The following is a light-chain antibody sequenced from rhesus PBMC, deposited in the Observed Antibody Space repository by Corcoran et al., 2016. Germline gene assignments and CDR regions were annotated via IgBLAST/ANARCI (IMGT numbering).Light chain of an antibody. Sequence: DIQMTQSPSFLSASVGDRVTITCRASQGISSYLAWYQQKPGKAPKPLIYYASNLESGVPSRFSGSGSGTEFTLTLRSLQPEDFAVYYCQQYNSDPPTFGQGTKVEIK. J-gene: IGKJ1*01. CDR3: QQYNSDPPT. CDR1: QGISSY. V-gene: IGKV1-37*01. CDR2: YAS.